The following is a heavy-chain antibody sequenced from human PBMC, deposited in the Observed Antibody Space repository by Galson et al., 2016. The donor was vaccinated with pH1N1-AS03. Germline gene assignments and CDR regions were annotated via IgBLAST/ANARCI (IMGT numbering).Heavy chain of an antibody. D-gene: IGHD3-16*01. CDR3: ARDALGGEYGMDV. CDR1: GFTFSSYS. Sequence: SLRLSCAASGFTFSSYSMNWVRQAPGKGLEWVSYISSSRRTIYYADSVKGRFTISTDNAKNSLYLQMSSLRAEDTAAYYCARDALGGEYGMDVWGQGTTVTVSS. J-gene: IGHJ6*02. CDR2: ISSSRRTI. V-gene: IGHV3-48*01.